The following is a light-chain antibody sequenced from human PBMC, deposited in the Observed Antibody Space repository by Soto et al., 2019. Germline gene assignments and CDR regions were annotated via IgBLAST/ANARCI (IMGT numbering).Light chain of an antibody. V-gene: IGLV2-23*01. CDR2: EGS. CDR3: CSYAGSSTLV. Sequence: QCALTQPASVSGAPGQSITISCTGTSSDVGSYKFVSWYQQHPGKAPKLMIYEGSKRPSGVSNRFSGSKSGNTASLTISGLQAEDEADYYCCSYAGSSTLVFGGWTKLTVL. CDR1: SSDVGSYKF. J-gene: IGLJ2*01.